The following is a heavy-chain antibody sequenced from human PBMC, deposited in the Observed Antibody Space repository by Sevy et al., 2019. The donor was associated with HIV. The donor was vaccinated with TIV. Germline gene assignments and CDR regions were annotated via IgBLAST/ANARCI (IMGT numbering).Heavy chain of an antibody. V-gene: IGHV3-30*02. CDR2: ILYDGSKK. CDR1: GFTFSSYA. CDR3: ARDHPDKDGMDV. Sequence: GGSLRLSCAASGFTFSSYAMSWVRQAPGKGLEWVAFILYDGSKKYYGDSVKGRFTISRDNSKNTLYLQMNSLRVEDTAVYYCARDHPDKDGMDVWGQGTMVTVSS. J-gene: IGHJ6*02. D-gene: IGHD2-15*01.